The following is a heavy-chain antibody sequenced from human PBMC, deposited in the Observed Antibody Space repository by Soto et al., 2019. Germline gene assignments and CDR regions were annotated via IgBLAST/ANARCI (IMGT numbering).Heavy chain of an antibody. V-gene: IGHV4-39*01. J-gene: IGHJ6*02. CDR2: IYYSGST. CDR1: GGSISSSSYY. CDR3: ARRFDGVDFWSGYYRKADYGMDV. D-gene: IGHD3-3*01. Sequence: SETLSLTCTVSGGSISSSSYYWGWIRQPPGKGLEWIGSIYYSGSTYYNPSLKSRVTISVDTSKNQFSLKLSSVTAADTAVYYCARRFDGVDFWSGYYRKADYGMDVWGQGTTVTVSS.